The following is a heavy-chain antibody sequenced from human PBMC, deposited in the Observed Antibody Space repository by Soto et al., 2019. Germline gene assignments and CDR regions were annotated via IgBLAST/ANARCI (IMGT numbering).Heavy chain of an antibody. CDR1: GGSISSGGYY. D-gene: IGHD6-6*01. V-gene: IGHV4-31*03. J-gene: IGHJ6*02. CDR3: ARDRSREAARRGNYYYGMDV. Sequence: LSLTCTVSGGSISSGGYYWSWIRQHPGKGLEWIGYIYYSGSTYYNPSLKSRVTISVDTSKNQFSLKLSSVTAADTAVYYCARDRSREAARRGNYYYGMDVWGQGTTVTVSS. CDR2: IYYSGST.